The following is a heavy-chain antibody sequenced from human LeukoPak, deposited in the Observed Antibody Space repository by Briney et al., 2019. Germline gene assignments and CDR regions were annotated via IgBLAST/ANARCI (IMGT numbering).Heavy chain of an antibody. CDR2: ITGSGSFV. J-gene: IGHJ5*02. V-gene: IGHV3-21*01. CDR3: ARDSSGPWFDP. D-gene: IGHD6-6*01. CDR1: GFIFNNYI. Sequence: PGGSLRLACAVSGFIFNNYIMNWVRQAPGKGLEWVSSITGSGSFVYYADSVKGRFTISRDNAKNSLFLQMNSLRAEDTAVYYCARDSSGPWFDPWGQGTLVTVSS.